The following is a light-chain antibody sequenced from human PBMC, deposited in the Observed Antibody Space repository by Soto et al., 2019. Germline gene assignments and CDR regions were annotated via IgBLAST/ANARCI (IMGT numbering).Light chain of an antibody. CDR2: AAS. J-gene: IGKJ3*01. CDR1: HDIGNS. Sequence: DIQMTQSPSSLSASVGDRVTITCRAGHDIGNSLAWYQQKPGQVPKLVIFAASTLQSGVSSRFSGSGSGTDFTLTINSLQPEDVATYYCQKYNGAPPVFTFGPGTKVDIK. CDR3: QKYNGAPPVFT. V-gene: IGKV1-27*01.